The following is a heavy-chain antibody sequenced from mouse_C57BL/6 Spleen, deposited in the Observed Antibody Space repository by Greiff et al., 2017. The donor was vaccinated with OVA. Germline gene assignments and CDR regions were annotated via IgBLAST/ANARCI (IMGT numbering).Heavy chain of an antibody. D-gene: IGHD4-1*01. CDR3: AREGTGTWYFDV. J-gene: IGHJ1*03. V-gene: IGHV1-55*01. Sequence: VQLQQSGAELVKPGASVKMSCKASGYTFTSYWITWVKQRPGQGLEWIGDIYPGSGSTNYNEKFKSKATLTVDTSSSTAYMQLSSLTSEDSAVDYCAREGTGTWYFDVWGTGTTVTVSS. CDR2: IYPGSGST. CDR1: GYTFTSYW.